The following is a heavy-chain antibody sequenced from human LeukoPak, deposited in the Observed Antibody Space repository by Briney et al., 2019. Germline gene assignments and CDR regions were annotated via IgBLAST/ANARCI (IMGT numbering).Heavy chain of an antibody. J-gene: IGHJ4*02. CDR1: GYTFTGYY. CDR3: ATTNWNDVSFDY. D-gene: IGHD1-1*01. Sequence: ASVKVSCKASGYTFTGYYMHWVRQAPGQGLEWMGWINPNSGGTNYAQKFQGRVTMTRDTSISTAYMELSRLRSDDTAVYYCATTNWNDVSFDYWGQGTLVTVSS. CDR2: INPNSGGT. V-gene: IGHV1-2*02.